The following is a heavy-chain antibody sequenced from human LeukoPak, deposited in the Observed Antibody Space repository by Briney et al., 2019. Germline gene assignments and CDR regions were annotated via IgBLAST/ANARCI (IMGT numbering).Heavy chain of an antibody. Sequence: PSETLSLTCTVSGGSLSSYYWSWIRQPPGKGLEWIGYIYYSGNTNYNPSLKRRVTISVDTSKNQFALNLSSVTAADTAVYYCAREGRGAAAGMDYWGQGSLVTVSS. CDR2: IYYSGNT. CDR3: AREGRGAAAGMDY. V-gene: IGHV4-59*01. J-gene: IGHJ4*02. D-gene: IGHD6-13*01. CDR1: GGSLSSYY.